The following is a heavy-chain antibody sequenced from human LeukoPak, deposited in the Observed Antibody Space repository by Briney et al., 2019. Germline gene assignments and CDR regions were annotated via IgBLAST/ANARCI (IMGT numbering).Heavy chain of an antibody. D-gene: IGHD6-13*01. J-gene: IGHJ4*02. V-gene: IGHV4-59*01. Sequence: SETLSLTCTVSGGSISSYYWSWIRQPAGKGLEWIGYIYYSGSTNYSPSLKSRVTISVDTSKNQFSLKLSSVTAADTAVYYCARLIAAADYYFYYGGQGTLVPV. CDR3: ARLIAAADYYFYY. CDR2: IYYSGST. CDR1: GGSISSYY.